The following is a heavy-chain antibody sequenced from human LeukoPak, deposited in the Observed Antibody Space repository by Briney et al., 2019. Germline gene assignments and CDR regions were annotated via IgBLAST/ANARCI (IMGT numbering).Heavy chain of an antibody. J-gene: IGHJ4*02. CDR1: GFTFSTYG. V-gene: IGHV3-33*01. Sequence: GGSLRLSCAASGFTFSTYGMHWVRQAPGKGLEWVAAIWYDGSNKYHVDSVKGRFTISRDNSKNTLYLQMNSLRAEDTAVYYCAREGKSYYCGYWGQGTLVTVSS. CDR3: AREGKSYYCGY. D-gene: IGHD2-21*01. CDR2: IWYDGSNK.